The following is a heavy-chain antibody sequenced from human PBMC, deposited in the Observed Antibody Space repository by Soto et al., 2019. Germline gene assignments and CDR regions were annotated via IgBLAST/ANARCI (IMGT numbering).Heavy chain of an antibody. Sequence: QVQLVQSGAEVKKPGASVKVSCKASGYTFTSYGISWVRQAPGQGLEWMGWISAYNGNTNYAQKLQGRVTMTTDTSTSTAYRELRSLRSDDTAVYYCARAFGGFGELLPFDYWGQGTLVTVSS. V-gene: IGHV1-18*01. D-gene: IGHD3-10*01. CDR2: ISAYNGNT. CDR3: ARAFGGFGELLPFDY. J-gene: IGHJ4*02. CDR1: GYTFTSYG.